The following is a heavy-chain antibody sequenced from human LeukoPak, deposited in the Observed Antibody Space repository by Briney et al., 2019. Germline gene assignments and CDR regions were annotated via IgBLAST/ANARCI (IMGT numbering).Heavy chain of an antibody. J-gene: IGHJ4*02. CDR3: ARDRGSRMVYSGYDYDLGFDY. CDR2: IIPIFGTA. Sequence: ASVTVSCTASGGTFSNYAISWVRQAPGQGLEWMGGIIPIFGTANYAQKFQGRVTITADESTSTAYMELSSLRSEDTAVYYCARDRGSRMVYSGYDYDLGFDYWGQGTLVTVSS. CDR1: GGTFSNYA. V-gene: IGHV1-69*13. D-gene: IGHD5-12*01.